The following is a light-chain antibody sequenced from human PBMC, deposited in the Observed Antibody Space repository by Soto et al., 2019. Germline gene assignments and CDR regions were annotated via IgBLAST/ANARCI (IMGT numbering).Light chain of an antibody. CDR2: GPS. CDR3: HQYASSPQS. J-gene: IGKJ1*01. CDR1: QSVAKNY. Sequence: EIVLTQTPGTLSLSPGERATLSCRASQSVAKNYLAWYQQEPGQAPRLLIYGPSSRATGIPDRFSGSGSGADFTLTISRLEPEDFAVYYCHQYASSPQSFGHGTKVEIK. V-gene: IGKV3-20*01.